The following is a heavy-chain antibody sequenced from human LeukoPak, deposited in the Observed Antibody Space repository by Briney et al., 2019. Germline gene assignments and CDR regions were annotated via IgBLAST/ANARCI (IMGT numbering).Heavy chain of an antibody. V-gene: IGHV3-21*01. CDR3: ARDSGDGSGSYYAYGMDV. D-gene: IGHD3-10*01. J-gene: IGHJ6*02. Sequence: GGSLRLSCAASGFIFSNYNMNWVRQAPGKGLEWVSSISRSSIYIYYADSVKGRFTISRDNAENSLYPQMNSLRAEDTAVYYCARDSGDGSGSYYAYGMDVWGQGTTVTVSS. CDR1: GFIFSNYN. CDR2: ISRSSIYI.